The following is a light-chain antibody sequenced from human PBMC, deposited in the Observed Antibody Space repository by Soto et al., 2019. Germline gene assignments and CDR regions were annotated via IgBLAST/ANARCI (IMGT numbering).Light chain of an antibody. CDR1: SSDVGGYNY. CDR3: TSYTSATTYVV. J-gene: IGLJ2*01. V-gene: IGLV2-14*01. Sequence: QSALTQPASVSESPGQSITISCTGTSSDVGGYNYVSWYQQHPGKAPKLMIYEVSNRPSGVSNRFSGSKSGNTASLTISGLQAEDEASYYCTSYTSATTYVVFGGGTKLTVL. CDR2: EVS.